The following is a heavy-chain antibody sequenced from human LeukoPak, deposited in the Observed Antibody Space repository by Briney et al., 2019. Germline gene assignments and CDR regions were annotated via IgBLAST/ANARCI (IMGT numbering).Heavy chain of an antibody. CDR2: IYPRDGST. Sequence: ASVTVSCKASGYSFTSNYIHWVRQAPGQGLEWMGMIYPRDGSTSYAQKFQGRVTVTWDTSTSTVHMELSGLRSEATAVYYCARDQEAFDYWGQGTLVTVST. J-gene: IGHJ4*02. CDR1: GYSFTSNY. CDR3: ARDQEAFDY. V-gene: IGHV1-46*01.